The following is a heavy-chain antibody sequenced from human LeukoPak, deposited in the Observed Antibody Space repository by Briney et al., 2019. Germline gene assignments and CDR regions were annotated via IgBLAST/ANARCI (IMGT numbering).Heavy chain of an antibody. V-gene: IGHV1-18*01. Sequence: GASVKVSCKASGYTLSSYGINRGRLAPGRGPEWMAAINPQKRDTHYAQNFQGRVTVTAGTSTNTAYMELRSLRSDDTAIYYCARRKYGADYNGMDVWGQGTTVTVSS. D-gene: IGHD4/OR15-4a*01. J-gene: IGHJ6*02. CDR1: GYTLSSYG. CDR3: ARRKYGADYNGMDV. CDR2: INPQKRDT.